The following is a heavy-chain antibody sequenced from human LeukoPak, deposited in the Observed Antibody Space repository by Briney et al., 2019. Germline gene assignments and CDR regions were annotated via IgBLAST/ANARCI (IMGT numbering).Heavy chain of an antibody. CDR2: IYYSGST. CDR3: AEYADYGERYYYYYMDV. CDR1: GGSVSSGSYY. Sequence: SETLSLTCTVSGGSVSSGSYYWSWIRQPPGKGLEWIGYIYYSGSTNYNPSLKSRVTISVDTSKNQFSLKLSSVTAADTAVYYCAEYADYGERYYYYYMDVWGKGTTVTVSS. V-gene: IGHV4-61*01. D-gene: IGHD4-17*01. J-gene: IGHJ6*03.